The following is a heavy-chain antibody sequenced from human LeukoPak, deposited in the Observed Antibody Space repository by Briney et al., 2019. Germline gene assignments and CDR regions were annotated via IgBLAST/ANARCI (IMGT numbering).Heavy chain of an antibody. V-gene: IGHV4-59*01. CDR1: GGSISSYY. D-gene: IGHD5-12*01. Sequence: SETLSLTCTVSGGSISSYYWSWIRQPPGKGLEWIGYVYSSGRTDYNPSLKSRVTISVDTSKNQFSLKLRSVTDADTAIYYCARENGNSYDLDYWGQGTLVTVSS. J-gene: IGHJ4*02. CDR3: ARENGNSYDLDY. CDR2: VYSSGRT.